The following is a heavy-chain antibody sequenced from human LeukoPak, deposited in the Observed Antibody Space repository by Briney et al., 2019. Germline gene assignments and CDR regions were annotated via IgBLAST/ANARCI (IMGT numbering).Heavy chain of an antibody. V-gene: IGHV3-23*01. Sequence: PGGSLRLSCAASGFTFSSYAMSWVRQAPGKGLEWVSAISGSGGSTYYADSVKGRFTISRDNSKNTLYLQMNSLRAEDTAVNYCAKDPTTYCGGDCYFDYWGQGTLVTVSS. J-gene: IGHJ4*02. CDR2: ISGSGGST. CDR1: GFTFSSYA. CDR3: AKDPTTYCGGDCYFDY. D-gene: IGHD2-21*01.